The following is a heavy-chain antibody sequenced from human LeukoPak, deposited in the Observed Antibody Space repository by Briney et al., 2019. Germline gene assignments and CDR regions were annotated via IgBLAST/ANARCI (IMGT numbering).Heavy chain of an antibody. CDR2: INTDGSST. J-gene: IGHJ4*02. CDR1: GFTFSSYW. CDR3: ARVFSSSWETPAGFDY. V-gene: IGHV3-74*01. D-gene: IGHD6-13*01. Sequence: GGSLRLSCAASGFTFSSYWMHWVRQAPGKGLVWVSRINTDGSSTSYADSVKGRFTISRDNAKNTLYLQMNSLRAEDTAVYYCARVFSSSWETPAGFDYWGQGTLVTVSS.